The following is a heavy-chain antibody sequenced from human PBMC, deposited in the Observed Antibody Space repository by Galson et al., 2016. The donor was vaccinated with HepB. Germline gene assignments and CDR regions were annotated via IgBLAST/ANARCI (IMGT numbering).Heavy chain of an antibody. V-gene: IGHV3-7*01. CDR2: IKQDGTEK. CDR1: GFTFSDYW. Sequence: SLRLSCAASGFTFSDYWLSWVRQAPGKGLEWVANIKQDGTEKSYVDSVKGRFTISRDNAKNSLFLQMISLRAEDTAVYYCARGGAGGMDVWGQGTTVTVSS. CDR3: ARGGAGGMDV. J-gene: IGHJ6*02. D-gene: IGHD3-10*01.